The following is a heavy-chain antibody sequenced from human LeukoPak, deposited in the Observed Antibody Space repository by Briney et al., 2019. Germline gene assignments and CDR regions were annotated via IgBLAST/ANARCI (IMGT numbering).Heavy chain of an antibody. CDR3: AKSNGYGLVDI. V-gene: IGHV4-59*12. CDR1: GGSISSFY. D-gene: IGHD3-10*01. Sequence: SETLSLTCSVSGGSISSFYCSWIRQPPGKGLEWIGYTSYSGNTNYNPSLKSRVTISVDTSRNQFSLKLNSVTAADTAVYYCAKSNGYGLVDIWGQGTMVTVSS. J-gene: IGHJ3*02. CDR2: TSYSGNT.